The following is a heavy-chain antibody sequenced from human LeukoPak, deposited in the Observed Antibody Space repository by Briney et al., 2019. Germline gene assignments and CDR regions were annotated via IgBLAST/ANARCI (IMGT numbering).Heavy chain of an antibody. D-gene: IGHD2/OR15-2a*01. J-gene: IGHJ4*02. CDR3: ARDGGHSTDFDY. CDR1: GFTFSRHW. V-gene: IGHV3-7*01. CDR2: IKQVGSER. Sequence: GGSLRLSCATSGFTFSRHWMSWVRQAPGKGPEWVANIKQVGSERYYVDSVKGRFTISRDNAKNSLYLQMNSLRAEDTAVYYCARDGGHSTDFDYWGQGILVTVSS.